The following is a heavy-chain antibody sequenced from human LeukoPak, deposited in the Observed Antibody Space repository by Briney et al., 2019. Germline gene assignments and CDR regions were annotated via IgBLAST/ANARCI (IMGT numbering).Heavy chain of an antibody. V-gene: IGHV4-59*01. Sequence: PSETLSLTCTVSGGSISSYYWSWIRQPPGKGLEWIGYIYYSGSTNYNPSLKSRVTISVDTSKNQFSLKLSYVTAADTAVYYCARDRGVVPAADPFFYYYYGMDVWGKGTTVTVSS. J-gene: IGHJ6*04. CDR2: IYYSGST. D-gene: IGHD2-2*01. CDR3: ARDRGVVPAADPFFYYYYGMDV. CDR1: GGSISSYY.